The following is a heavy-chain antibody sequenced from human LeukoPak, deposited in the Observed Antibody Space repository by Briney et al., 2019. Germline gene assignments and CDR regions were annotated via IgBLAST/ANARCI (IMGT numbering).Heavy chain of an antibody. D-gene: IGHD3-10*01. CDR2: ISYDGSNK. CDR1: GFTFSSYG. Sequence: GGSLRLSCAASGFTFSSYGMHWVRQAPGKGLEGVAVISYDGSNKYYADSVNGRFTISRDNSKNTLYLQMNSLRAEDTAVYYCAKDKVGGSGWYYYYGMDVWGQGTTVTVSS. J-gene: IGHJ6*02. CDR3: AKDKVGGSGWYYYYGMDV. V-gene: IGHV3-30*18.